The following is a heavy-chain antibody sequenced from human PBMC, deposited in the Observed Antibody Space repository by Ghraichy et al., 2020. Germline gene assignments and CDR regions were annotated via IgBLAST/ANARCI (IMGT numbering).Heavy chain of an antibody. CDR1: GGSISRYY. CDR2: IYYSGST. Sequence: SQTLSLTCTVSGGSISRYYWSWIRQPPGTGLEWIGYIYYSGSTNYNPSLKSRVTISVDTSKNQFSLKLSSVTAADTAVYYCARELGGSFGPWGQGTLVTVSS. D-gene: IGHD1-26*01. V-gene: IGHV4-59*01. CDR3: ARELGGSFGP. J-gene: IGHJ5*02.